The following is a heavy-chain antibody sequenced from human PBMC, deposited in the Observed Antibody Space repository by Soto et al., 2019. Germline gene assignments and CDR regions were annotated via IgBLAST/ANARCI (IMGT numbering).Heavy chain of an antibody. J-gene: IGHJ4*02. CDR3: ATGMGATQGPFDN. CDR2: LSNTGRRT. Sequence: PGGSLRLSCVVSVFPFGANAMSWVRQAPGKGLEWVSGLSNTGRRTSYADSVKGRFNISRDNSENTVYLQMNSLRVEDTAVYYCATGMGATQGPFDNWGQGTQVTVSS. D-gene: IGHD1-26*01. CDR1: VFPFGANA. V-gene: IGHV3-23*01.